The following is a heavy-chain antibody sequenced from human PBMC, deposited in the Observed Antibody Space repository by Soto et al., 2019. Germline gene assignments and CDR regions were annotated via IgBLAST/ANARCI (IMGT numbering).Heavy chain of an antibody. CDR1: GYSFTTYG. CDR3: AREGPAPYYYYGMDV. CDR2: ISAYNGNT. J-gene: IGHJ6*02. Sequence: QVQLVQSGGEVKKPGASVKVSCKTSGYSFTTYGISWVRQAPGQGLEWMGWISAYNGNTNYAQKRQGRVTMTTDTSTSTAYMELRSLRSDDTAVYYGAREGPAPYYYYGMDVWGQGSTVTVSS. V-gene: IGHV1-18*01.